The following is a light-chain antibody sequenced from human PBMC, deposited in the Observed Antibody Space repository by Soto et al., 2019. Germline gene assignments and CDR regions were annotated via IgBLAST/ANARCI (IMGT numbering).Light chain of an antibody. CDR3: CSYAGSSYV. Sequence: QSVLTQPRSVSGSPGQSVTISCTGTSGDVGGYNYVSWYQRHPGRAPKLMIYDVSERPSGVPDRFSGSKSGNTASLTISGLQAEDEADYYCCSYAGSSYVFGNGTKATGL. V-gene: IGLV2-11*01. CDR2: DVS. J-gene: IGLJ1*01. CDR1: SGDVGGYNY.